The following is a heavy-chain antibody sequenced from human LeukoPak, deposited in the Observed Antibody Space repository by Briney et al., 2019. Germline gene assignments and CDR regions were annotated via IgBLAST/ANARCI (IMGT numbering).Heavy chain of an antibody. D-gene: IGHD3-10*01. Sequence: GGSLRLSCAASGFTFSSYAMSWVRQAPGKGLEWVSVISNSGGSTYYADSVKGRFTISRDNSKNTLYLQMNSLRAEGTAVYYCAKGVRFGESNFDYWGQGTLVTVSS. J-gene: IGHJ4*02. V-gene: IGHV3-23*01. CDR2: ISNSGGST. CDR1: GFTFSSYA. CDR3: AKGVRFGESNFDY.